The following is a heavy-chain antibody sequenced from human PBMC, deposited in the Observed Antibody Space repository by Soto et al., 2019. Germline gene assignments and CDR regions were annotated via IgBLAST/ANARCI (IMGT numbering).Heavy chain of an antibody. CDR3: ARADSSGYYSYFDY. V-gene: IGHV4-59*01. J-gene: IGHJ4*02. CDR2: IYYSGST. D-gene: IGHD3-22*01. Sequence: PSXALSLTCTVSGGSIRSYYWSWIRQPPGKGLEWIGYIYYSGSTNYNPSLKSRVTISVDTSKNQFSLKLSSVTAADTAVYYCARADSSGYYSYFDYWGQGTLVTVSS. CDR1: GGSIRSYY.